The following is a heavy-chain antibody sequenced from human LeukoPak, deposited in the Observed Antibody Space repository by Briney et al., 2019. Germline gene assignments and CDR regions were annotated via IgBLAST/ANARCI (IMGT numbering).Heavy chain of an antibody. Sequence: SEALSLTCTVSGGSISSYYWSWIRQSPGEGLEWIGYIYYSGSTNYNPSLKSRVTISVDTSKNQFSLKLSSVTAADTAVYYCARGYCSGGSCYSYYYYNYRDVWGKGTTVTVSS. CDR3: ARGYCSGGSCYSYYYYNYRDV. D-gene: IGHD2-15*01. J-gene: IGHJ6*03. CDR2: IYYSGST. V-gene: IGHV4-59*12. CDR1: GGSISSYY.